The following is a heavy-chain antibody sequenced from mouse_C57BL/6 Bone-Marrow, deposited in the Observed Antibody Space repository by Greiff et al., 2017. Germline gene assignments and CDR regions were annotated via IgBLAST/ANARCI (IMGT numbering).Heavy chain of an antibody. J-gene: IGHJ2*01. Sequence: QVQLQQSGAELMKPGASVTLSCKATGYTFTGYWIEWVKQRPGHGLEWIGEILPGSGSTNYNEKFKGRATFTADTSSNTAYMQLSSLSTEYSAIYYCATAQAAHWGQGTTLTVSS. CDR2: ILPGSGST. CDR1: GYTFTGYW. V-gene: IGHV1-9*01. CDR3: ATAQAAH. D-gene: IGHD3-2*02.